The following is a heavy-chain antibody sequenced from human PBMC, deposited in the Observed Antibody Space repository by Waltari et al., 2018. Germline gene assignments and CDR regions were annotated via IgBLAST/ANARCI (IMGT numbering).Heavy chain of an antibody. CDR3: ATSGYSVVNWFDP. V-gene: IGHV4-59*08. CDR1: GGSISSYY. Sequence: QVQLQKSGPGLVKPSETLSLTCTVSGGSISSYYWSWIRQPPGKGLEWIGYIYYSGSTNYNPSLKSRVTISVDTSKNQFSLKLSSVTAADTAVYYCATSGYSVVNWFDPWGQGTLVTVSS. CDR2: IYYSGST. J-gene: IGHJ5*02. D-gene: IGHD3-3*01.